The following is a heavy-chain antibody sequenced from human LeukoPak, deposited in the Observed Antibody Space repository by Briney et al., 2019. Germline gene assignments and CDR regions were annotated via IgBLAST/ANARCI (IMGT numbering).Heavy chain of an antibody. CDR3: VKGPRPDITVAHTVEN. CDR2: ISSRGDST. CDR1: GFIFSNYA. Sequence: GGSLRLSCAASGFIFSNYARSWVRQVPGRGLEWVSTISSRGDSTYVADSVKGRFTISRDNSKNALCLQMNTVRAEDTAVYYCVKGPRPDITVAHTVENWGQGTLVTVSS. V-gene: IGHV3-23*01. D-gene: IGHD6-19*01. J-gene: IGHJ4*02.